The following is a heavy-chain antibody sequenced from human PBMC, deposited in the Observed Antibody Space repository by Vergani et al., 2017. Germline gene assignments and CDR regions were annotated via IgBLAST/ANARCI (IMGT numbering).Heavy chain of an antibody. J-gene: IGHJ4*02. Sequence: VQLVESGGGLVKPGGSLRLSCAASGFTFSDYYMSWIRQAPGKGLEWVSYISSSGSTIYYADSVKGRFTISRDNAKNSLYLQMNSLRAEDTAVYYCARSLHYYDFWSGYYTRSSLSSSSVYFDYWGQGTLVTVSS. CDR1: GFTFSDYY. V-gene: IGHV3-11*01. CDR2: ISSSGSTI. CDR3: ARSLHYYDFWSGYYTRSSLSSSSVYFDY. D-gene: IGHD3-3*01.